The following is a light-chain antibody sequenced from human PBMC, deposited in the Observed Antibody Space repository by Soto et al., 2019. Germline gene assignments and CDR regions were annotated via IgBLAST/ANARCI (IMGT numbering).Light chain of an antibody. CDR3: QQYGSSPWT. CDR1: QSVSSSY. CDR2: GAS. V-gene: IGKV3-20*01. Sequence: EIGLTQSPGTLSLSPGEKATLSCRASQSVSSSYLARYQQKPGQAPRLLIYGASSRATGIPDRFSGSGSGTDFTLTISRLEPEDFAVYYCQQYGSSPWTFGQGTKEEIK. J-gene: IGKJ1*01.